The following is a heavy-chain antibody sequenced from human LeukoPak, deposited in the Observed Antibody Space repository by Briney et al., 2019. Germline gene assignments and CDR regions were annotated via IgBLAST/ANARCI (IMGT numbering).Heavy chain of an antibody. J-gene: IGHJ4*02. D-gene: IGHD1-1*01. CDR1: GFTFSSYG. V-gene: IGHV3-33*01. CDR3: ARDHDSYLDY. Sequence: GGSLRLSCAASGFTFSSYGMHWVRQAPGKGLEWVAFIWYDGSNKYYADSVKGRFTISRDNSKNTLYLQMNSLRAEDTAVYYCARDHDSYLDYWGQGTLVTVSS. CDR2: IWYDGSNK.